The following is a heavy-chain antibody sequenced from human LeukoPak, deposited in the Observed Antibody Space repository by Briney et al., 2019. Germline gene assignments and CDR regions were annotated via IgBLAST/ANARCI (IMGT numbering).Heavy chain of an antibody. Sequence: GGSLRLSCAASGFTFSDYYMSWIRQAPGKGLEWVSYISSSGSTIYYAGSVKGRFTISRDNAKNSLYLQMNSLRAEDTAVYYCARDHGGKSSYYYYGMDVWGQGTTVTVSS. CDR3: ARDHGGKSSYYYYGMDV. CDR1: GFTFSDYY. D-gene: IGHD4-23*01. V-gene: IGHV3-11*01. J-gene: IGHJ6*02. CDR2: ISSSGSTI.